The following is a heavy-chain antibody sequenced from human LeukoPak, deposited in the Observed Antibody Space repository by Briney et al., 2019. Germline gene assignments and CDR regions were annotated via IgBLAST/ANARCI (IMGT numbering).Heavy chain of an antibody. D-gene: IGHD3-9*01. CDR2: IYYSGNT. J-gene: IGHJ3*02. CDR1: GGSISSYY. Sequence: SETLSLTCTVSGGSISSYYWSWIRQPPGKGLEWIGYIYYSGNTNYNPSLKSRVTISVDTSKHQFSLKLSSVTAADTAVYYCARDLSTIRAFDIWGQGTMVTVSS. CDR3: ARDLSTIRAFDI. V-gene: IGHV4-59*01.